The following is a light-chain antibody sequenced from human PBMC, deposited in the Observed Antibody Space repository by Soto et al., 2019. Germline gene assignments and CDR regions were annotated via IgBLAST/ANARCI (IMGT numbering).Light chain of an antibody. V-gene: IGLV1-40*01. J-gene: IGLJ7*01. CDR2: GNN. CDR3: QSYDSSDKLI. CDR1: SSNIGAGYD. Sequence: QSVLTQPPSVSGAPGQRVTISCTGSSSNIGAGYDVHWYQQLPGTAPKLLIYGNNKRPSGVPDRFSASKSTTSASLAITALQAEDEAVYHCQSYDSSDKLIFGGGTQLTVL.